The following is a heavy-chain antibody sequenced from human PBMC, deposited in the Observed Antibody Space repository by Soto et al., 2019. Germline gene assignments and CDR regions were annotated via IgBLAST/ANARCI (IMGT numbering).Heavy chain of an antibody. CDR2: INTGNGNT. V-gene: IGHV1-3*04. CDR3: ARDFDY. J-gene: IGHJ4*02. Sequence: QVQLVQSGAEVKKPGASVKVSCKASGYTFTSYAMHWVRQAPGQRLEWMGWINTGNGNTKYSQKFQGRVTITRDTSASTAYMELSSLRSEDTAVYYCARDFDYWGQGTLVTVSS. CDR1: GYTFTSYA.